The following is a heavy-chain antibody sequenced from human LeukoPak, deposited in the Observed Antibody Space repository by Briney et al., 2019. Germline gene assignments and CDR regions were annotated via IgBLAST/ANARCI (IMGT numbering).Heavy chain of an antibody. J-gene: IGHJ4*02. CDR2: MNPNSGNT. V-gene: IGHV1-8*01. CDR1: GYTFTSND. CDR3: ARPKSKYDSSGYYPLDY. D-gene: IGHD3-22*01. Sequence: ASVKVSCKASGYTFTSNDINWVRQATGQGLEWMGWMNPNSGNTAYAQKLQGRVTMTRNTAISTAYMELSSLRSEDTAVYYCARPKSKYDSSGYYPLDYWGQGTLVTVSS.